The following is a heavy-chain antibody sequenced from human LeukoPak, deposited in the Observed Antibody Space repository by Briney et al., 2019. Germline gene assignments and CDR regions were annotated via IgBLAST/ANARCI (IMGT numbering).Heavy chain of an antibody. V-gene: IGHV3-11*01. D-gene: IGHD3-22*01. CDR1: GFTFSDYY. CDR2: ISSRGSTI. CDR3: ARGDYYDSSGYYSPRVPADY. Sequence: PGGSLRLSCAASGFTFSDYYMSWIRQAPGKGLEWVSYISSRGSTIYYADSVKGRFTISRDNAKNSLYLQMNSLRAEDTAVYYCARGDYYDSSGYYSPRVPADYWGQGTLVTVSS. J-gene: IGHJ4*02.